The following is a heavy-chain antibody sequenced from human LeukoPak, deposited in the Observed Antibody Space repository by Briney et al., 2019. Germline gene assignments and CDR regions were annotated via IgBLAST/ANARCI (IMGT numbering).Heavy chain of an antibody. V-gene: IGHV3-48*01. J-gene: IGHJ4*02. Sequence: GGSLRLSCAASGFTFDDYGMNWVRQAPGKGLEWISYITRSSSTIYYADSVKGRFTISRDNAKKSLYLQMNSLRVEDAAVYYCARMGYSSGWLGWGQGTLVTVSS. CDR2: ITRSSSTI. D-gene: IGHD6-19*01. CDR3: ARMGYSSGWLG. CDR1: GFTFDDYG.